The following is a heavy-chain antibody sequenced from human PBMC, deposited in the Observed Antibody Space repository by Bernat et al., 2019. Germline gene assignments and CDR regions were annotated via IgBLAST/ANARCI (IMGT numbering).Heavy chain of an antibody. D-gene: IGHD6-6*01. Sequence: QVQLQQRGAGLLKPSETLSLTCAVYGGSFSGYYWSWIRQPPGKGLEWIGEINHSGSTNYNPSLKSRVTISVDTSKNQFSLKLSSVTAADTAVYYCARMTHRRAPYGSSYDWGQGTLVTVSS. CDR3: ARMTHRRAPYGSSYD. V-gene: IGHV4-34*01. CDR1: GGSFSGYY. J-gene: IGHJ4*02. CDR2: INHSGST.